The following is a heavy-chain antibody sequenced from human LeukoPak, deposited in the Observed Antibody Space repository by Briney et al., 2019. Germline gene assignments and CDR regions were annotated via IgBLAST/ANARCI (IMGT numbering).Heavy chain of an antibody. D-gene: IGHD1-1*01. Sequence: PGGSLRLSCAASGFTFSGSAMHWVRQASGKGLEWVGRIRSEANSYATAYAASVKGRFTISRDDSKNTAYLQMNSLKTEDTAVYYCTRRNDGGYAYWGQGTLVTVSS. J-gene: IGHJ4*02. CDR2: IRSEANSYAT. CDR3: TRRNDGGYAY. V-gene: IGHV3-73*01. CDR1: GFTFSGSA.